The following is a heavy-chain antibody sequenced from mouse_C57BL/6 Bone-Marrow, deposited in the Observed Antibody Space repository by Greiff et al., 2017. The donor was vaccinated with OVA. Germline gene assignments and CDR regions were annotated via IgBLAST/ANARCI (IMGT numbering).Heavy chain of an antibody. CDR3: ASHPNWDNFDY. J-gene: IGHJ2*01. D-gene: IGHD4-1*01. CDR2: INPYNGGT. Sequence: EVQLQQSGPVLVKPGASVKMSCKASGYTFTDYYMNWVKQSHGKSLEWIGVINPYNGGTSYNQKFKGKATLTVDKSSSTAYMELNSLTSEDSAVYYCASHPNWDNFDYWGQGTTLTVSS. V-gene: IGHV1-19*01. CDR1: GYTFTDYY.